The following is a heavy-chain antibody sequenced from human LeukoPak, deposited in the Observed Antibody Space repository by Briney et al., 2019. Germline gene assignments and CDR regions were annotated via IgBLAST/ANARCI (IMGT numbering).Heavy chain of an antibody. Sequence: ESAPALVKPTQTLTLTCTFSGFSLSTSGLCVNWIHQPPGKALEWLAHIDWDDDKYYTTSLKTRLTISKDTSKSQVVLKMTNMDPVDTATYYCARRDSSSWYFDFWGQGTLVTVSS. D-gene: IGHD6-13*01. CDR1: GFSLSTSGLC. CDR3: ARRDSSSWYFDF. CDR2: IDWDDDK. J-gene: IGHJ4*02. V-gene: IGHV2-70*01.